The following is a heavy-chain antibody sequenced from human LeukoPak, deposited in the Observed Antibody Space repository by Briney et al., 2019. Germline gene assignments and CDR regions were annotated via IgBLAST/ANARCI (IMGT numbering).Heavy chain of an antibody. CDR2: IYHSGST. J-gene: IGHJ4*02. D-gene: IGHD3-3*01. CDR1: GYSISSGYY. CDR3: ASLNYDFWSVDY. Sequence: PSETLSLTCAVSGYSISSGYYWGWIRQPPGKGLEWIGSIYHSGSTYHNPSLKSRVTISVDTSKNQFSLKLSSVTAADTAVYYCASLNYDFWSVDYWGQGTLVTVSS. V-gene: IGHV4-38-2*01.